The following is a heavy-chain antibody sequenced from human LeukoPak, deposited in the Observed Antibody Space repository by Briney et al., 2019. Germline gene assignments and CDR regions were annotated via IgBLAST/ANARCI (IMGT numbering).Heavy chain of an antibody. Sequence: SETLSLTCAVYGGSFSGYYWSWIRQPPGKGLEWIGEINHSGSTNYNPSLKSRVTISVDTSKNQFSLKLSSVTAADTAVYYCARQSSGWYPIDYWGQGTLVTVSS. D-gene: IGHD6-19*01. CDR2: INHSGST. CDR3: ARQSSGWYPIDY. CDR1: GGSFSGYY. J-gene: IGHJ4*02. V-gene: IGHV4-34*01.